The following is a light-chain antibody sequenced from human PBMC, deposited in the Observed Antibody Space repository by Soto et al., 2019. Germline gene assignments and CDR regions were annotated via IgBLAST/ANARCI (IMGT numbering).Light chain of an antibody. CDR3: QQYNSYPLT. Sequence: DIQMTQSPSSLSASVGDRVTITCRASQSISTYLHWYQQKPGKAPNLLIYPASSLQSGVPSRFSGSGSGTEFTLTISSLQPDDFATYYCQQYNSYPLTFGGGTKVDIK. V-gene: IGKV1-17*01. J-gene: IGKJ4*01. CDR2: PAS. CDR1: QSISTY.